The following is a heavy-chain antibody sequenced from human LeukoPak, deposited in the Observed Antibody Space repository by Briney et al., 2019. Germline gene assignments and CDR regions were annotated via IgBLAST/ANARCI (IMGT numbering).Heavy chain of an antibody. V-gene: IGHV1-2*02. CDR1: GYTFTGYY. J-gene: IGHJ6*03. CDR2: INPNSGGT. D-gene: IGHD3-10*01. Sequence: ASVKVSCKASGYTFTGYYMHWVRQAPGQGLEWMGWINPNSGGTNYAQKFQVRVTMTRDTSISTAYMELSRLRSDDTAVYYCARAGLLWFGADYYYYYMDVWGKGTTVTVSS. CDR3: ARAGLLWFGADYYYYYMDV.